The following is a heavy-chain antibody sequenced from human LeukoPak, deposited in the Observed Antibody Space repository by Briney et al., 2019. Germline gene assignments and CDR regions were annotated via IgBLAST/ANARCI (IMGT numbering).Heavy chain of an antibody. CDR1: GFTFDDYA. V-gene: IGHV3-9*03. CDR2: NSWNSGSI. CDR3: AKDIFRYGSVFMGAFDI. D-gene: IGHD2-21*01. J-gene: IGHJ3*02. Sequence: GRSLRLSCAASGFTFDDYAMHGVPQAPGKGLEWVSGNSWNSGSIGYADSVKGRFTISEDNAKNSLYLQMNSLRAEYMALYYCAKDIFRYGSVFMGAFDIWGQGTMVTVSS.